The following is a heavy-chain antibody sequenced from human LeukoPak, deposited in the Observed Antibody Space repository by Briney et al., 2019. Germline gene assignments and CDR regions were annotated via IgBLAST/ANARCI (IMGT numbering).Heavy chain of an antibody. Sequence: GGSLRLSCAASGFTFSSYWMNWARQAPGKGLEWVASINHNGNVNYYVDSVKGRFTISRDNAKNSLYLQMNSLRAEGTAVYYCARYSGSYEVNYYYYYGMDVWGQGTTVTVSS. CDR2: INHNGNVN. CDR1: GFTFSSYW. CDR3: ARYSGSYEVNYYYYYGMDV. J-gene: IGHJ6*02. V-gene: IGHV3-7*03. D-gene: IGHD1-26*01.